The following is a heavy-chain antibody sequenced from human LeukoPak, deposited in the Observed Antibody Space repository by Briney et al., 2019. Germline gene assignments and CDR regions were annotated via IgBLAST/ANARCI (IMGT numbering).Heavy chain of an antibody. CDR3: AKDTVKVTTIRRVPHYMDV. CDR2: ISSSSSYI. D-gene: IGHD5-12*01. Sequence: GGSLRLSCAASRFTFSSYSMNWVRQAPGKGLEWVSSISSSSSYIYYADSVMGRFTISRDNSKNTLYLQMNSLRAEDTAVYYCAKDTVKVTTIRRVPHYMDVWGKGTTVTISS. J-gene: IGHJ6*03. V-gene: IGHV3-21*01. CDR1: RFTFSSYS.